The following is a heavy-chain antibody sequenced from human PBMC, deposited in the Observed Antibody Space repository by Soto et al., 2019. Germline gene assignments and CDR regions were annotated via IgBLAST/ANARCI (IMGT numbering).Heavy chain of an antibody. D-gene: IGHD1-1*01. Sequence: QVQLVESGGGVVQPGTSLKLSCEPSGFTFSNYGMHWVRQIPDKGLDWVAVITRDGVDAKYAEFVQGRFIISSDNSINTLYLQMNSLTADDTAVYYCARHDDGPGNNMDVWGRGTTVTVAS. V-gene: IGHV3-33*01. J-gene: IGHJ6*02. CDR3: ARHDDGPGNNMDV. CDR2: ITRDGVDA. CDR1: GFTFSNYG.